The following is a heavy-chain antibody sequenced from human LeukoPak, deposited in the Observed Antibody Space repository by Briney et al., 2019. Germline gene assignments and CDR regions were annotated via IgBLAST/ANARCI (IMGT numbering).Heavy chain of an antibody. V-gene: IGHV3-21*01. Sequence: GGSLRLSCAASGFTFSSYSMNWVRQAPGKGLEWVSSISSSSSYIYYADSVKGRFTISRDNAKNSLYLQMNSLRAEDTAVYYCAREGRYYYDSSGYYPHYYYYYMDVWGKGTTVTVSS. D-gene: IGHD3-22*01. CDR3: AREGRYYYDSSGYYPHYYYYYMDV. J-gene: IGHJ6*03. CDR2: ISSSSSYI. CDR1: GFTFSSYS.